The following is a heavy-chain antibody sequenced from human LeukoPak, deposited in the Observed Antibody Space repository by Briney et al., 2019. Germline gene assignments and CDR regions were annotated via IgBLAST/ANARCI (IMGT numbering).Heavy chain of an antibody. J-gene: IGHJ4*02. CDR3: ARDLLGWELHYFDY. CDR1: GFTFSNYA. Sequence: GRSLRLSCAASGFTFSNYAMHWVRQAPGKGLEWVALISYDGSNKKYADSVKGRFTISRDDSKNTLYLQMNSLRVEDTAVYYCARDLLGWELHYFDYWGQGTLVTVSS. D-gene: IGHD1-26*01. CDR2: ISYDGSNK. V-gene: IGHV3-30*04.